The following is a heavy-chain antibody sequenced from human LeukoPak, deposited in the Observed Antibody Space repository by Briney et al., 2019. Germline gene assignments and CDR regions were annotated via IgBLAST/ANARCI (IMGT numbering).Heavy chain of an antibody. J-gene: IGHJ4*01. V-gene: IGHV3-33*01. CDR2: IWFDGSST. Sequence: GGSLRLSCAASGFTFSRFCMHWVRQAPGKGLEWEAVIWFDGSSTYYADSVEGRFTICRDNSKNMLYLQMNSLRVEDTGVYFCARDSAPYCGGDCYFDYWGHGTLVTVSS. D-gene: IGHD2-21*02. CDR1: GFTFSRFC. CDR3: ARDSAPYCGGDCYFDY.